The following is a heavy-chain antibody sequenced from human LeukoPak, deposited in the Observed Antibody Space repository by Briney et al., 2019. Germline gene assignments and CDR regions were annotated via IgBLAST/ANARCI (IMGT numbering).Heavy chain of an antibody. V-gene: IGHV1-18*04. J-gene: IGHJ6*02. CDR2: ISAYNGNT. D-gene: IGHD1-14*01. CDR1: GYTFSTYT. CDR3: ARGPHHFYGMDV. Sequence: GASVKVSCKASGYTFSTYTISWVRQAPGQGLEWLGWISAYNGNTYYAQRLQGRVTMTTDTSTTTAYMGLKSLTSDDTAVYFCARGPHHFYGMDVWGQGTTVTVSS.